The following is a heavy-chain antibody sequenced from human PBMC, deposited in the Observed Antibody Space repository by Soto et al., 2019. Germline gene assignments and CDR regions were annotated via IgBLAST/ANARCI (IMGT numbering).Heavy chain of an antibody. CDR2: ISAYNGNT. CDR1: GYTFTSYV. CDR3: AREPNYFDY. J-gene: IGHJ4*02. Sequence: ASVKVSCKTSGYTFTSYVISWVRQAPGQGLEWMGWISAYNGNTKHAQKLQGRVTMTTDTSTSTAYMELRSLRSDDTAVYYCAREPNYFDYWGQGTLVTVSS. V-gene: IGHV1-18*01.